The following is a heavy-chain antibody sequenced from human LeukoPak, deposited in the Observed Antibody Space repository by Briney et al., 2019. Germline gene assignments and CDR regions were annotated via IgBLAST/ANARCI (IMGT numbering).Heavy chain of an antibody. J-gene: IGHJ4*02. D-gene: IGHD2-2*01. Sequence: GGSLRLSCAASRFTFSSYGMHWVRQAPGKGLEWVAVIWYDGSNKYYADSVKGRFTISRDNSKNTLYLQMNSLRAEDTAVYYCARGGGYCSSTSCYRPYYFDYWGQGTLVTVSS. CDR1: RFTFSSYG. CDR2: IWYDGSNK. V-gene: IGHV3-33*01. CDR3: ARGGGYCSSTSCYRPYYFDY.